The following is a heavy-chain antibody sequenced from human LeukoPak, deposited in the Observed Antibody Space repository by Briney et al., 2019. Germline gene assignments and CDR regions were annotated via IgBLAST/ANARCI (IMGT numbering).Heavy chain of an antibody. V-gene: IGHV1-2*04. Sequence: ASVNVSCKASGYTFTGYYMHWVRQAPGQGLEWMGWINPNSGGTNYAQKFQGWVTMTRDTSISTAYMELSRLRSDDTAVYYCARGSRDGYNLILDYWGQGTLVTVSS. J-gene: IGHJ4*02. D-gene: IGHD5-24*01. CDR3: ARGSRDGYNLILDY. CDR1: GYTFTGYY. CDR2: INPNSGGT.